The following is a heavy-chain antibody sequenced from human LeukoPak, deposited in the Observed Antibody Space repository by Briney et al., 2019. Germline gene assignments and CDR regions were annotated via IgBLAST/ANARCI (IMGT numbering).Heavy chain of an antibody. J-gene: IGHJ5*02. D-gene: IGHD3-10*01. CDR2: ISYDGTNK. V-gene: IGHV3-30*18. CDR3: AKDAGSGSYDWFDP. Sequence: GGSLRLSCAASGCTFSSYGMHWVRQAPGKGLEWVAIISYDGTNKYYADSVKGRFTISRDNSKNTLYLQMNSLRAEDTAVYYCAKDAGSGSYDWFDPWGQGTLVTVSS. CDR1: GCTFSSYG.